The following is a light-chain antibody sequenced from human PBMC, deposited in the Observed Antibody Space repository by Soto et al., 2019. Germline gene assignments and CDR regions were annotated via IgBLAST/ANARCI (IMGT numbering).Light chain of an antibody. V-gene: IGKV3-15*01. J-gene: IGKJ1*01. CDR2: GAS. CDR1: QSISVT. CDR3: QQYDNGPWT. Sequence: EKVMTQYPATLSVSPGGRATLSCRASQSISVTLAWYQQKPGQAPRLLIYGASTRAAGFPARFSGSGSGTDFTLTISSLQSEDFAVYYCQQYDNGPWTFGQGTKVDIK.